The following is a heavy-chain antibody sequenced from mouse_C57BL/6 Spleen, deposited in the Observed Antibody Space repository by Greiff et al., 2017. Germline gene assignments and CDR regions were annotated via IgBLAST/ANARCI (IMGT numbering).Heavy chain of an antibody. J-gene: IGHJ3*01. CDR2: IYPENGDT. D-gene: IGHD1-1*01. CDR3: TTAGSSSQFAY. V-gene: IGHV14-4*01. CDR1: GFNIKDDY. Sequence: EVQLQQSGAELVRPGASVKLSCTASGFNIKDDYMHWVKQRPEQGLEWIGWIYPENGDTEYASKFQGKATRTAATSSNTAYLQLSSLTSEDTAVYYCTTAGSSSQFAYWGQGTLVTVSA.